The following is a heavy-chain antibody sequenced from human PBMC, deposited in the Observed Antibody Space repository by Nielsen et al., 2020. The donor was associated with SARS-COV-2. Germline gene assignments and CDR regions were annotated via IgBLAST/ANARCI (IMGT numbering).Heavy chain of an antibody. Sequence: SETLSLTCSVSGDSISEYYWSWIRQSPGKELEWLGYIFYIGTTDYNPSLRNRVSISMDTSKNQLTLTVRSVTAADTAVYFCAVYSQYTSSLNWFDPWGHGVLVTVSS. CDR1: GDSISEYY. D-gene: IGHD6-13*01. J-gene: IGHJ5*02. CDR3: AVYSQYTSSLNWFDP. CDR2: IFYIGTT. V-gene: IGHV4-59*08.